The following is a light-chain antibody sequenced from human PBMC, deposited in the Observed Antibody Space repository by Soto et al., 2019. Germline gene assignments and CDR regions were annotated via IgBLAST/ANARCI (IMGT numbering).Light chain of an antibody. CDR1: SSNIGAGYD. CDR3: QSYDSSLSGYV. CDR2: GNS. J-gene: IGLJ1*01. Sequence: QSALTQPPSVSGAPGQRVTISCTGSSSNIGAGYDVHWYHQLPGTAPKLLIYGNSNRPSGVPDRFSGSKSGTSASLAITGLQAEDEADYYCQSYDSSLSGYVFGTGTKVTLL. V-gene: IGLV1-40*01.